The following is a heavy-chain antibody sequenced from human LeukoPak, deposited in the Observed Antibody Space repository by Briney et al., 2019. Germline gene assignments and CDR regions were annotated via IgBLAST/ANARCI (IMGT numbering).Heavy chain of an antibody. Sequence: GGSLRLSCAASGFTFSSYAMHWVRQAPGKGLEWVALISYDGSNKYSADSVKGRFTISRDNSKNTLYLQMNSLRAEDTAVYYCAREGPREPRDAFDIWGQGTMVTVSS. CDR1: GFTFSSYA. D-gene: IGHD1-14*01. CDR2: ISYDGSNK. CDR3: AREGPREPRDAFDI. J-gene: IGHJ3*02. V-gene: IGHV3-30*04.